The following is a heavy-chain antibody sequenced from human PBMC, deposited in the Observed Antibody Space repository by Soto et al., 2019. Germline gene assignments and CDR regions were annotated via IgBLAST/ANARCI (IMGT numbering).Heavy chain of an antibody. V-gene: IGHV3-23*01. CDR3: VKDRVESGLGEVDF. J-gene: IGHJ4*02. CDR2: IGGSGGNI. Sequence: GGSLRLSCAASGFTFSTYGMTWVRPAPGKGLEWVSAIGGSGGNIYYADSVKGRFTISRDNSKSTLYLQMNSLRAEDTAVYYCVKDRVESGLGEVDFWGQGTLVTVSS. CDR1: GFTFSTYG. D-gene: IGHD3-10*01.